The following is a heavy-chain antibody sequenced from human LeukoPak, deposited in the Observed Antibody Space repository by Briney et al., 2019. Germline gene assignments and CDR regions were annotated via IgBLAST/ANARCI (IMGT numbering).Heavy chain of an antibody. J-gene: IGHJ5*02. Sequence: PGGSLRLSCAASGFTFSSYSMNWVRQAPGKGLEWVANIKQDGSAKYYVDSVKGRFTISRDNAKNSLYLQMNSLRAEDTAVYYCSIYDSSLGWFDPWGQGTLVTVSS. CDR1: GFTFSSYS. V-gene: IGHV3-7*01. D-gene: IGHD3-3*01. CDR3: SIYDSSLGWFDP. CDR2: IKQDGSAK.